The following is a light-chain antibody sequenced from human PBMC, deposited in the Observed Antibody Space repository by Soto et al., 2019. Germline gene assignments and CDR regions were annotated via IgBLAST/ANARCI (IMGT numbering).Light chain of an antibody. J-gene: IGKJ4*01. CDR3: QQSYSTPLT. Sequence: SCRASQSISSYLNWYQQKPGKAPKLLIYAASSLQSGVPSRFSGSGSGTDFTLTISSLQPEDFATYYCQQSYSTPLTFGGGTKVDIK. CDR1: QSISSY. CDR2: AAS. V-gene: IGKV1-39*01.